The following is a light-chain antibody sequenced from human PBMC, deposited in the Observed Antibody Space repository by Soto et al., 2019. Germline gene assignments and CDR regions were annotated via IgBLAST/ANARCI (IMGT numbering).Light chain of an antibody. CDR2: DNN. CDR3: GTWDSSLSAGDVV. Sequence: QSVLTQPPSVSAAPGQKVTISCSGSSSNIGNNYVSWYQQLPGTAPKLLIYDNNKRPSGIPDRFSGSKSGTLATLGITGLQTGDEADYYCGTWDSSLSAGDVVFGGGTKLTVL. J-gene: IGLJ2*01. V-gene: IGLV1-51*01. CDR1: SSNIGNNY.